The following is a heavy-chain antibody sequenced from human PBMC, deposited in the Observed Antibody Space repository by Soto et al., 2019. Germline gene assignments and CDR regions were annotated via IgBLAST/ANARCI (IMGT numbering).Heavy chain of an antibody. V-gene: IGHV4-31*03. Sequence: QVQLQESGPGLVKPSQTLSLTCTVSGGSISSGGYYWSWIRQHPGKGLEWIGYIYYSGSTYYNPSLKRRVIIAVDTSKNQFSLKLSSVTAADTAVYYCARDGYGSGSYYYHYYYYMDVWGKGTTVTVSS. J-gene: IGHJ6*03. CDR3: ARDGYGSGSYYYHYYYYMDV. CDR1: GGSISSGGYY. CDR2: IYYSGST. D-gene: IGHD3-10*01.